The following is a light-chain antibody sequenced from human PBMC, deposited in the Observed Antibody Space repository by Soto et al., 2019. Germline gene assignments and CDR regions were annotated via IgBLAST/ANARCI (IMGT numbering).Light chain of an antibody. Sequence: EIVLTQSPGTLSLSPGERATLSCRASQSVSSSYLAWYHQRPGRAPRLLIYGASSRATDIPDRFSGSVSGTDFTLTISRVEPEDFGVYYCQQYGNAPLAFGGGTKVDI. J-gene: IGKJ4*01. CDR3: QQYGNAPLA. V-gene: IGKV3-20*01. CDR2: GAS. CDR1: QSVSSSY.